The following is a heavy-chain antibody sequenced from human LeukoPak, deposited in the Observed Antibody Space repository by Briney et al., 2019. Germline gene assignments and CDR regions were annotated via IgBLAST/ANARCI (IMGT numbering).Heavy chain of an antibody. V-gene: IGHV1-46*01. CDR1: GYTFTSYY. Sequence: GASVKVSCKASGYTFTSYYMHWVRQAPEQGLEWMGIINPSGGSISYAQKFQGRVTMTRDTSTSTVYMELSSLRSEDTAVNYCARVATHYCGGDCSWPHWYFDLWGRGTLVTVSS. CDR2: INPSGGSI. J-gene: IGHJ2*01. CDR3: ARVATHYCGGDCSWPHWYFDL. D-gene: IGHD2-21*02.